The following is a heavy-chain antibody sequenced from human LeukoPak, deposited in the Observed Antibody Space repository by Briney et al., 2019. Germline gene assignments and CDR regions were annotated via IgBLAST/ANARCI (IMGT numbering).Heavy chain of an antibody. CDR2: ISYDGSNK. V-gene: IGHV3-30-3*01. CDR1: GFTFSSYA. CDR3: ARDYVYASGGDYASAFDY. Sequence: PGRSLRLSCAASGFTFSSYAMHWVRQAPGKGLEWVAVISYDGSNKYCADSVKGRFTISRDNSKNTLYLQMNSLRAEDTAVYYCARDYVYASGGDYASAFDYWGQGTLVTVSS. D-gene: IGHD4-17*01. J-gene: IGHJ4*02.